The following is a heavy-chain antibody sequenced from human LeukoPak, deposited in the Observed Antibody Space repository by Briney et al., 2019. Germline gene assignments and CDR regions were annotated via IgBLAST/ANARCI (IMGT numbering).Heavy chain of an antibody. D-gene: IGHD2/OR15-2a*01. V-gene: IGHV3-7*03. J-gene: IGHJ3*02. CDR3: AKMRENFNDAFDI. CDR1: GFTFSSYW. CDR2: IKQDGSDK. Sequence: GGSLRLSCAASGFTFSSYWMSWVRQAPGKGLEWVANIKQDGSDKHYVDPVKGRFTISRDNTKKSLYLQMNSLRAEDTAVYYCAKMRENFNDAFDIWGQGTMVTVSS.